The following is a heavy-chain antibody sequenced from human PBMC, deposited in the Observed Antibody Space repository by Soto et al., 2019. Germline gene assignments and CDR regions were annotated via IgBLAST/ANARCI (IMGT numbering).Heavy chain of an antibody. Sequence: GGSLRLSCVGSGFSFRKYAMNWVRQAPGKGLEWVSGISGSGGSGRGFYADPVKGRFTISRDNSKNTLYLEMNSLRAEDTAVYYCAKDLDDYSSTIDFWGQGTLVTVSS. CDR3: AKDLDDYSSTIDF. CDR1: GFSFRKYA. J-gene: IGHJ4*02. V-gene: IGHV3-23*01. D-gene: IGHD4-4*01. CDR2: ISGSGGSGRG.